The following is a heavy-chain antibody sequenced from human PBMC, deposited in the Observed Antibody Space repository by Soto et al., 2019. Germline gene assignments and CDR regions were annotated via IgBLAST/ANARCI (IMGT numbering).Heavy chain of an antibody. V-gene: IGHV3-13*04. CDR3: ARALGSGWPYYYGMDV. CDR1: GFTFSSYD. D-gene: IGHD6-19*01. CDR2: IGTAGDT. J-gene: IGHJ6*02. Sequence: EVQLVESGGGLVQPGGSLRLSCAASGFTFSSYDMHWVRQATGKGLEWVSAIGTAGDTYYPGSVKGRFTISRENAKNSLYLQMNSLRAGDTAVYYCARALGSGWPYYYGMDVWGQGTTVTVSS.